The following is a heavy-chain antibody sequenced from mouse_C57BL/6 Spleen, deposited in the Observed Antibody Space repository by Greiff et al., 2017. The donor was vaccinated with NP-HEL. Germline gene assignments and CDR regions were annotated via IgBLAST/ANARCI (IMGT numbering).Heavy chain of an antibody. Sequence: EVQLQESGPGLVKPSQSLSLTCSVTGYSITSGYYWNWIRQFPGNKLEWMGYISYDGSNNYNPSLKSRISITRDTSKNQFFLKLNSVTTEDTATYYCARNSVVTQSYFDYWGQGTTLTVSS. D-gene: IGHD1-1*01. CDR1: GYSITSGYY. J-gene: IGHJ2*01. V-gene: IGHV3-6*01. CDR2: ISYDGSN. CDR3: ARNSVVTQSYFDY.